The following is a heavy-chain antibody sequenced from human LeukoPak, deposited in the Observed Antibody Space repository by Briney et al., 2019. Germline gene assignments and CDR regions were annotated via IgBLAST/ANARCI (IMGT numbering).Heavy chain of an antibody. CDR1: GFTFTSSA. V-gene: IGHV1-58*01. D-gene: IGHD4-17*01. CDR3: AADPYDYGDYVLGY. J-gene: IGHJ4*02. CDR2: IVVGSGNT. Sequence: SVKVSCKASGFTFTSSAVLWVRQARGQRLEWIGWIVVGSGNTNYAQKFQERVTITRDMSTSTAYMELSSLRSEDTAVYYCAADPYDYGDYVLGYWGQGTLVTVSS.